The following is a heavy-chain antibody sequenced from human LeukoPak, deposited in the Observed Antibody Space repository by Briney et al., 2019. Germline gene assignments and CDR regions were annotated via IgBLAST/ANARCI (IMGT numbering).Heavy chain of an antibody. V-gene: IGHV3-23*01. J-gene: IGHJ4*02. CDR2: ISGSGGST. D-gene: IGHD6-13*01. CDR3: AKALEQETVIALDS. CDR1: GFTFSTYA. Sequence: GGSLRLSCAASGFTFSTYAMSWVRQAPGKGLEWVSAISGSGGSTYYADPVKGRFTISRDNSKNTLYLQMNSLRAEDTSIYFCAKALEQETVIALDSWGQGTLVTVSS.